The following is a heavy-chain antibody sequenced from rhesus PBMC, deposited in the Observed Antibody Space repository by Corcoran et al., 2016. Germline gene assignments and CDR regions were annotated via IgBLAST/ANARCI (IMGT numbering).Heavy chain of an antibody. J-gene: IGHJ6*01. V-gene: IGHV5-2*01. CDR2: INPGDSDT. CDR1: GYSFTSYW. Sequence: EVQLVQSGAEVKRPGESLKISCTTFGYSFTSYWISWVRQMPGKGLEWMVAINPGDSDTRYSPSFQGQITISADKSISTTYLQWSSLKASDSATYYCAKNLDSWGQGVVVTVSS. CDR3: AKNLDS.